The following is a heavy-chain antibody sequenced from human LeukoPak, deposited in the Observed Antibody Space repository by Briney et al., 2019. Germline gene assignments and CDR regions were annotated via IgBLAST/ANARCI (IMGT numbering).Heavy chain of an antibody. CDR2: IYYSGST. CDR3: ARSLGGATIDY. V-gene: IGHV4-61*01. D-gene: IGHD1-26*01. J-gene: IGHJ4*02. CDR1: GGPLNSGSYY. Sequence: SETLSLPCTVSGGPLNSGSYYWSWIRQPPGKGLEWIGYIYYSGSTNYNPSLKSRVTISVDTSKNQFSLKLSSVTAADTAVYYCARSLGGATIDYWGQGTLVTASS.